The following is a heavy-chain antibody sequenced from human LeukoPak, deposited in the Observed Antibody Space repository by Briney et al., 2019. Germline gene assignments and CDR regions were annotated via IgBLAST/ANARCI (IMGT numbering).Heavy chain of an antibody. CDR1: GGTFSSYD. J-gene: IGHJ6*03. CDR2: IIPLFGTA. V-gene: IGHV1-69*05. CDR3: ASEGNYDSSGYSRYNYYYMDV. D-gene: IGHD3-22*01. Sequence: PGASVKVSCKASGGTFSSYDMSWVRQAPGQGLEWMGGIIPLFGTAHYAQKFQGRVTFTTDESTTTAYMELRSLRSEDTAVHYCASEGNYDSSGYSRYNYYYMDVWGKGTAVSVSS.